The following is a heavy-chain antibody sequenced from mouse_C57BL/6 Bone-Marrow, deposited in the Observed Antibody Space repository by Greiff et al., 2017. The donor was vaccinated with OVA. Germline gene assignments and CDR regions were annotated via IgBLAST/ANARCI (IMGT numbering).Heavy chain of an antibody. Sequence: EVQLKESGPVLVKPGASVKMSCKASGYTFTDYYMNWVKQSHGKSLEWIGVINPYNGGTSYNQKFKGKATLTVDKSSSTAYMELNSLTSEDSAVYYCARSPLLLPDYWGQGTTLTVSS. J-gene: IGHJ2*01. CDR1: GYTFTDYY. CDR2: INPYNGGT. D-gene: IGHD1-1*01. CDR3: ARSPLLLPDY. V-gene: IGHV1-19*01.